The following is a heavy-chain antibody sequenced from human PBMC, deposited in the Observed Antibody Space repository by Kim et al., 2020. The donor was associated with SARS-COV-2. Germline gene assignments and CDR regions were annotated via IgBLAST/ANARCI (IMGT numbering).Heavy chain of an antibody. CDR3: LRDAGYCSGGGCYQAWFDP. CDR2: INPDTAET. Sequence: ASVKVSCKTSGYTFTGYYIHWVRRTPGQGLEWMGWINPDTAETNYAQKFQGRVMMTRETSISSAYMELNRLTFDDTAGYYCLRDAGYCSGGGCYQAWFDPWGQGTLVTVSS. J-gene: IGHJ5*02. CDR1: GYTFTGYY. D-gene: IGHD2-15*01. V-gene: IGHV1-2*02.